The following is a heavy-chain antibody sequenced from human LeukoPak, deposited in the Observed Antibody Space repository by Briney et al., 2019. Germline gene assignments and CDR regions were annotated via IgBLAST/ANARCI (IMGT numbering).Heavy chain of an antibody. CDR3: ARRRTIGDYDY. J-gene: IGHJ4*02. CDR1: GFTFDDYA. D-gene: IGHD3-16*01. V-gene: IGHV3-9*01. Sequence: GGSLRLSCAASGFTFDDYAMHWVRQAPGKGLEWVSGISWNSGSIGYADSVKGRFTISRDNAKNTLYLQMNSLRVEDTGVYYCARRRTIGDYDYWGQGTLVTVSS. CDR2: ISWNSGSI.